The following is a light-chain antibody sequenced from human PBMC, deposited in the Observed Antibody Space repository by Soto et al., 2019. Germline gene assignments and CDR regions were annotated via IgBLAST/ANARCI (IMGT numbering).Light chain of an antibody. CDR2: DVT. CDR1: SSDVGAYKF. J-gene: IGLJ2*01. V-gene: IGLV2-11*01. CDR3: CSYAGSYTVL. Sequence: QSALTQPRSVSGSPGQSDTFSCTGTSSDVGAYKFVSWYQQHPGKAPKLMIYDVTKRPSGVPDRFSGSKSGNTASLTISGLQAADEADYYCCSYAGSYTVLFGGGTKLTVL.